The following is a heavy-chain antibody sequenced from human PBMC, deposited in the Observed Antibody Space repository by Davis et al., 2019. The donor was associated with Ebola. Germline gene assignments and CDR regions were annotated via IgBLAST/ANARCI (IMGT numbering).Heavy chain of an antibody. Sequence: GESLKISCAASGFTFSNYGMNWVRQAPGKGLEWVSGISDSGGRTHYADSVKGRFTISRDNSKNTLFLQMSSLRAEDTAVYYCAKGGGTSSSDFRRTWGQGTLVTVSS. CDR3: AKGGGTSSSDFRRT. V-gene: IGHV3-23*01. D-gene: IGHD6-6*01. CDR1: GFTFSNYG. CDR2: ISDSGGRT. J-gene: IGHJ5*02.